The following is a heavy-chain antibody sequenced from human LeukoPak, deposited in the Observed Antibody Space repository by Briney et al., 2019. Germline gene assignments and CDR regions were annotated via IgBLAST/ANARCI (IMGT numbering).Heavy chain of an antibody. CDR1: GGSINSSSYY. CDR2: IYYRGRT. V-gene: IGHV4-39*07. CDR3: ARGPRSAYYFDF. J-gene: IGHJ4*02. D-gene: IGHD2-21*01. Sequence: SETLSLTCTVSGGSINSSSYYWGWIRQSPGKGLEWIGSIYYRGRTYSNPSLRSRVTMSVDTSKNQFSLSLTSLTAADTAVYYCARGPRSAYYFDFWGQGTLVTVSS.